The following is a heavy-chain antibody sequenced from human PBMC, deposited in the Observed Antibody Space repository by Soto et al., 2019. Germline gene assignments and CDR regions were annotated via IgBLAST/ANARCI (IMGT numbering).Heavy chain of an antibody. Sequence: QVQLVESGGGVVQPGRSLRLSCAASGFTFSSYGMHWVRQAPGKGLEWVAVIWYDGSNKYYADSVKGRFTISRDNSKNTLYLQMNSLRAEDPAVYYCARGPYYDSSGYPIDYWGHGTLVTVSS. CDR2: IWYDGSNK. V-gene: IGHV3-33*01. CDR1: GFTFSSYG. D-gene: IGHD3-22*01. CDR3: ARGPYYDSSGYPIDY. J-gene: IGHJ4*01.